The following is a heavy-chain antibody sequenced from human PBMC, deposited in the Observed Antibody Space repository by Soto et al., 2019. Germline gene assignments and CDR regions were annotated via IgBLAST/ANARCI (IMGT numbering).Heavy chain of an antibody. D-gene: IGHD3-10*01. CDR3: ATNAGSGSYYNALCY. V-gene: IGHV1-24*01. CDR1: GYTLTELS. Sequence: GASVKVSCKVSGYTLTELSMHWVRQAPGKGLEWMGGFDPEDGETIYAQKFQGRVTMTEDTSTDTAYMEPSSLRSEDTAVYYCATNAGSGSYYNALCYWGQGTLVTVSS. CDR2: FDPEDGET. J-gene: IGHJ4*02.